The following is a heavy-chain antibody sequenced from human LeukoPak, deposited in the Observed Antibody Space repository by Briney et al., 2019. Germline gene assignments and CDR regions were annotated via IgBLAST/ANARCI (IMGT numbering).Heavy chain of an antibody. D-gene: IGHD6-6*01. Sequence: SETLSLTCNVSGGSISTYYWSWIRQPAGKGLEWIGRFQIGGTTSSNPSLKSRVTMSVDKSKNQFSLKLSSVTAADTAVYYCARDYSSSGYYYYMDVWGKGTTVTVSS. CDR3: ARDYSSSGYYYYMDV. V-gene: IGHV4-4*07. J-gene: IGHJ6*03. CDR2: FQIGGTT. CDR1: GGSISTYY.